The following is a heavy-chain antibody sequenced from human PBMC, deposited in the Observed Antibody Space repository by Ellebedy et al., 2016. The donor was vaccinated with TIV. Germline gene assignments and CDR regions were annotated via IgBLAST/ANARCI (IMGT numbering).Heavy chain of an antibody. D-gene: IGHD6-13*01. J-gene: IGHJ4*02. Sequence: ASVKVSXKASGYTFTSYGISWVRQAPGQGLEWMGWISAYNGNTNYAQKLQGRVTMTTDTSTSTAYMELRSLRSGDTAVYYCASGRRAAAILDYWGQGTLVTVSS. CDR1: GYTFTSYG. CDR2: ISAYNGNT. V-gene: IGHV1-18*04. CDR3: ASGRRAAAILDY.